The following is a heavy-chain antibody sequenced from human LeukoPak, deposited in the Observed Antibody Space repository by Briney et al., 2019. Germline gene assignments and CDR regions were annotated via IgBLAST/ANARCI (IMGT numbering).Heavy chain of an antibody. V-gene: IGHV3-21*01. D-gene: IGHD2-15*01. CDR1: GFTFSSYS. Sequence: GGSLRLSCAASGFTFSSYSMNWVRQAPGKGLEWVSSISSSSGYIYYADSVKGRFTISRDNAKNSLYLQMNSLRAEDTAVYYRAREKGGWSDYWGQGTLVTVSP. CDR3: AREKGGWSDY. CDR2: ISSSSGYI. J-gene: IGHJ4*02.